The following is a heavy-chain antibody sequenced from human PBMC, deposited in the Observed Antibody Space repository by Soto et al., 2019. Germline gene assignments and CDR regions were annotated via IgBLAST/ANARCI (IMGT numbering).Heavy chain of an antibody. Sequence: QVQLVQSGAEVKKPGASVKVSCKASGYTFTGHYIHWVRQATEQGPEWMGEISCESGGTTYAQKFQGRVTLTRDTSITTVYMELSNLSPDDTAVYYCGRGRNGQLCVFYWGQGTLVTVSS. CDR2: ISCESGGT. CDR3: GRGRNGQLCVFY. D-gene: IGHD3-16*01. CDR1: GYTFTGHY. J-gene: IGHJ4*02. V-gene: IGHV1-2*02.